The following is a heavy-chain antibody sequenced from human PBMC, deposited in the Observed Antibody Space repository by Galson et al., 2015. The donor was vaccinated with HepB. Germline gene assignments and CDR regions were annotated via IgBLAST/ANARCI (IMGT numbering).Heavy chain of an antibody. CDR1: GFTFSSYS. J-gene: IGHJ4*02. CDR3: ARDLSAWVVPAAMGYWGQGTLVTVSSGSASAGDRLDY. V-gene: IGHV3-21*01. Sequence: SLRLSCAASGFTFSSYSMNWVRQAPGKGLEWVSSISSSSSYIYYADSVKGRFTISRDNAKNSLYLQMNSLRAEDTAVYYCARDLSAWVVPAAMGYWGQGTLVTVSSGSASAGDRLDYWGQGTLVTVS. CDR2: ISSSSSYI. D-gene: IGHD2-2*01.